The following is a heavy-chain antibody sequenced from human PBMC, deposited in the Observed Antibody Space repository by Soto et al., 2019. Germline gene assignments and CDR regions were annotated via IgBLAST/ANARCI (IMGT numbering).Heavy chain of an antibody. V-gene: IGHV2-5*02. D-gene: IGHD6-13*01. Sequence: QITLKESGPTLVKPTQTLTLTCTFSGFSLSTSGVGVGWIRQPPGKALEWLALIYWDDDKRYSPSLKSRLTIPQETSKNQVVLTMTNMDPVDTATYYCAHSNQKIAAAGNWGQGTLVTVSS. CDR3: AHSNQKIAAAGN. CDR2: IYWDDDK. J-gene: IGHJ4*02. CDR1: GFSLSTSGVG.